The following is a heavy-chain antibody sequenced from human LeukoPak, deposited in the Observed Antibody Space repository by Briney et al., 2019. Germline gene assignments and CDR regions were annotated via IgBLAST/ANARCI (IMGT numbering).Heavy chain of an antibody. V-gene: IGHV3-48*01. CDR3: VGPGYSGLIDF. Sequence: PAGSLRLSCAASGFSFRSYAMTWVRQAPGKGLEWVSYISSSSGTIEYADSVRGRFTISRDNVENSLYLQMNSLRSEDTAVYYCVGPGYSGLIDFWGQGTLVTVSS. D-gene: IGHD5-12*01. CDR2: ISSSSGTI. J-gene: IGHJ4*02. CDR1: GFSFRSYA.